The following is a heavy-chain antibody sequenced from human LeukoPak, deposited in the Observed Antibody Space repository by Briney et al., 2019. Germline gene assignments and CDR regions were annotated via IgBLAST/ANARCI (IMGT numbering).Heavy chain of an antibody. CDR1: GDSVSSNSAA. J-gene: IGHJ6*03. CDR3: AREAAAGNLYYYYYYMDV. D-gene: IGHD6-13*01. Sequence: HSQTLSLTCAISGDSVSSNSAAWNWIRQSPSRGLEWLGRTYYRSKWYNDYAVSVKSRITINPDTSKNQFSLQLNSVTPEDTAVYYCAREAAAGNLYYYYYYMDVWGKGTTVTVSS. CDR2: TYYRSKWYN. V-gene: IGHV6-1*01.